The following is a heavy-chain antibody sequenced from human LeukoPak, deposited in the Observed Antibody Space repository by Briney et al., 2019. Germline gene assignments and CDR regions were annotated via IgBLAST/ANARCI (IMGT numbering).Heavy chain of an antibody. CDR1: GGSISSYY. Sequence: PSETLSLTCTVSGGSISSYYWSWIRQPPGKGLEWIGYIYYSGSTNYNPSLKSRVTISVDTSKNQFSLKLSSVTAADTAVYYCARDRSVRDGYLIFDYWGQGTLVTVSS. CDR2: IYYSGST. V-gene: IGHV4-59*01. J-gene: IGHJ4*02. D-gene: IGHD5-24*01. CDR3: ARDRSVRDGYLIFDY.